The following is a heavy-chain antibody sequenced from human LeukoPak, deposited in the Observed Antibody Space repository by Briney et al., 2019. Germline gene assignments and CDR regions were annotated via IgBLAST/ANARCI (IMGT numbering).Heavy chain of an antibody. V-gene: IGHV4-59*01. Sequence: PSETLSLTCTVSGGSISSYYWSWIRQPPGKGLEWIGYIYYSGSTNYNPSLKSRVTISVDTSKNQFSLKLSSVTAAYTAVYYCANLVGADYFDYWGQGTLVTVSS. D-gene: IGHD1-26*01. CDR1: GGSISSYY. CDR3: ANLVGADYFDY. CDR2: IYYSGST. J-gene: IGHJ4*02.